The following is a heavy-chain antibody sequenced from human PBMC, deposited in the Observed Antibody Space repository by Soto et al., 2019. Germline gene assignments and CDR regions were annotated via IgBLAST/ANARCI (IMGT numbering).Heavy chain of an antibody. CDR2: INHGGTT. J-gene: IGHJ4*02. CDR3: ARGGIPDFFDY. Sequence: PSETLSLTCAVYGESFSGHYWSWIRQPPGKGLEWIGEINHGGTTHHNPSLKSRVFISVDTSKNQVSLKLSSVTATDTAIYFCARGGIPDFFDYWGQGPLVTVSS. CDR1: GESFSGHY. V-gene: IGHV4-34*01.